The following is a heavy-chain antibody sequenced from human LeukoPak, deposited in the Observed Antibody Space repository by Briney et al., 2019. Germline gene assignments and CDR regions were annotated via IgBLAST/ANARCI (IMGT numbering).Heavy chain of an antibody. V-gene: IGHV3-21*01. CDR2: ISSISSSYI. D-gene: IGHD5-24*01. J-gene: IGHJ4*02. CDR1: GFTFNNYN. Sequence: GGSLRLSCAASGFTFNNYNMNWVRQAPGKGLEWVSSISSISSSYIYYADSVKGRFTISRDNARNSLYLQMNSLRAEDTAVYYCARETRLRWTDYWGQGTLVTVSS. CDR3: ARETRLRWTDY.